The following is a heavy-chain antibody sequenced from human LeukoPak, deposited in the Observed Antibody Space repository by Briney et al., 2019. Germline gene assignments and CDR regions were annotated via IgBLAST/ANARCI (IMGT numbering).Heavy chain of an antibody. V-gene: IGHV4-61*05. D-gene: IGHD6-13*01. J-gene: IGHJ4*02. CDR3: ARGYSSSSPFDY. Sequence: PSETLSLTCTVSGGSISSSSYYWGWIRQPPGKGLEWIGYIYTSGTTNYNPSLKSRLTISVDTSKNQFSLKLNSVTAADTAVYYCARGYSSSSPFDYWGQGTLVTVSS. CDR2: IYTSGTT. CDR1: GGSISSSSYY.